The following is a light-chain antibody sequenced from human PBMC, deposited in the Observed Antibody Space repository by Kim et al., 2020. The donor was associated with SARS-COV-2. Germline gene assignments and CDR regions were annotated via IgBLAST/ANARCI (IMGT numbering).Light chain of an antibody. V-gene: IGLV3-19*01. CDR3: TSRDSSTNRLV. Sequence: SSELTQDPAVSVALGQTVRLTCQGDSLRSYYASWYQQKPGQAPVVVIYGKNNRPSGIPDRFSGSSSGNTASLTIAGAQAEDEADYYCTSRDSSTNRLVFGGGTQLTVL. CDR2: GKN. J-gene: IGLJ2*01. CDR1: SLRSYY.